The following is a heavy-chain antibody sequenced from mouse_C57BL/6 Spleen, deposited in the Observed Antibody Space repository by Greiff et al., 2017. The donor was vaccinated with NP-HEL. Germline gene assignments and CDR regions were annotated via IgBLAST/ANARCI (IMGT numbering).Heavy chain of an antibody. J-gene: IGHJ3*01. CDR1: GYTFTDYE. Sequence: VQLQQSGAELVRPGASVTLSCKASGYTFTDYEMHWVKQTPVHGLEWIGAIDPETGGTAYNQKFKGKAILTADKSSSTAYMELRSLTSEDSAVYCCTRWTGTDWFAYWGQGTLVTVSA. D-gene: IGHD4-1*01. CDR2: IDPETGGT. CDR3: TRWTGTDWFAY. V-gene: IGHV1-15*01.